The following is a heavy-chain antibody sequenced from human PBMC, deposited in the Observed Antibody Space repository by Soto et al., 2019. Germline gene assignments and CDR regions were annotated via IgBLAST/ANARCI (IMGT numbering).Heavy chain of an antibody. CDR1: GGSMTSYY. J-gene: IGHJ5*02. Sequence: SETLSLTCTLSGGSMTSYYWTWIRQPAGKGLEWIGRVYSSGGTHYNPSLKSRVTISLDTSKNQFSLGLLSVSDADTAVYFCARGQRFSDWFDPWGQGTLVTVS. V-gene: IGHV4-4*07. CDR2: VYSSGGT. CDR3: ARGQRFSDWFDP. D-gene: IGHD3-3*01.